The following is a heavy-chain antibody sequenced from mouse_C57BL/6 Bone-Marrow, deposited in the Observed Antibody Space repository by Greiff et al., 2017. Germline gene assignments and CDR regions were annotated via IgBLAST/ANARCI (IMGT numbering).Heavy chain of an antibody. CDR2: IYPRSGNT. CDR3: ARGYYYGSSLTMDY. D-gene: IGHD1-1*01. CDR1: GYTFTSYG. V-gene: IGHV1-81*01. J-gene: IGHJ4*01. Sequence: VQLQQSGAELARPGASVKLSCTASGYTFTSYGISWVKQRPGQGLEWIGEIYPRSGNTYYNEKFKGKATLTADKSSSTAYMELRSLTSEDSAVYFCARGYYYGSSLTMDYWGQGTSVTVSS.